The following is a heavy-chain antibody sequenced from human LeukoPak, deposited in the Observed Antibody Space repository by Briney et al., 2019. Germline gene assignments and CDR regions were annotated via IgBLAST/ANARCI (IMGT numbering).Heavy chain of an antibody. D-gene: IGHD6-19*01. J-gene: IGHJ4*02. Sequence: ASVKVSCKASGYTFTGYYMHWVRQAPGQGLGWMGWINPNSGGTNYAQKFQGRVTMTRDTSISTAYMELSRLRSDDTAVYYCARDLSSGWYAGYWGQGTLVTVSS. V-gene: IGHV1-2*02. CDR3: ARDLSSGWYAGY. CDR2: INPNSGGT. CDR1: GYTFTGYY.